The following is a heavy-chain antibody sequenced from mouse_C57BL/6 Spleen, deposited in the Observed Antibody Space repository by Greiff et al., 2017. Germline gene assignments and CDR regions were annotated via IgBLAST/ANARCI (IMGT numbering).Heavy chain of an antibody. Sequence: VQLQQPGAELVKPGASVKLSCKASGYTFTSYWMHWVKQRPGPGLEWIGMIHPNSGSTNYNEKFKSKATLTVDKSSSTAYMQLSSLTSEDSAVYYCARQLRLPGYDYWGQGTSVTVSS. D-gene: IGHD3-2*02. V-gene: IGHV1-64*01. CDR1: GYTFTSYW. CDR2: IHPNSGST. J-gene: IGHJ4*01. CDR3: ARQLRLPGYDY.